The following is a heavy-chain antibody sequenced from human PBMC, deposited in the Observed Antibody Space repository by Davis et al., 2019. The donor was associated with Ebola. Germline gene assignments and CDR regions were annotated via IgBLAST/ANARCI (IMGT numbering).Heavy chain of an antibody. J-gene: IGHJ4*02. D-gene: IGHD5-18*01. CDR3: ARRVNSYGYLVDY. V-gene: IGHV5-51*01. CDR1: GYNFATYW. CDR2: IYPGDSDT. Sequence: GGSLRLSCKGSGYNFATYWIGWVRQMPGKGLEWMGIIYPGDSDTRYSPSFQGQVTISADKSISTAYLQWSSLKASDTAMYYCARRVNSYGYLVDYWGQGTLVTVSS.